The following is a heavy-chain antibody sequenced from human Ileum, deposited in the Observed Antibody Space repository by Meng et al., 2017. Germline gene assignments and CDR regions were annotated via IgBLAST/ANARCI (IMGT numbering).Heavy chain of an antibody. D-gene: IGHD3-3*01. V-gene: IGHV1-46*04. Sequence: QLQLVQAGVEVKKPGASVKVSCKTSGYTFSRNYIHWVRQAPGQGLEWMGIINPNGGGTGYAASVEGRFTISRDDSKNSLYLQMNSLMTEDTAVYYCARGDFRVNWGQGTLVTVSS. J-gene: IGHJ4*02. CDR3: ARGDFRVN. CDR2: INPNGGGT. CDR1: GYTFSRNY.